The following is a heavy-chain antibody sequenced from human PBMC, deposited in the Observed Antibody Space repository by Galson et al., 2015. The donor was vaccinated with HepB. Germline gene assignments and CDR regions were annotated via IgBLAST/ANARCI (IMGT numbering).Heavy chain of an antibody. J-gene: IGHJ4*02. CDR2: ISYDGSNT. D-gene: IGHD3-22*01. V-gene: IGHV3-30-3*01. Sequence: SLRLSCASSGFTFSTYPMHWVRQAPGKGLEWVAVISYDGSNTYHADSVKGRFTISRDNSKNTLYLQMNSLRAEDTAVYFCARDLSRYYDTSGPGYWGQGTLVTVSS. CDR1: GFTFSTYP. CDR3: ARDLSRYYDTSGPGY.